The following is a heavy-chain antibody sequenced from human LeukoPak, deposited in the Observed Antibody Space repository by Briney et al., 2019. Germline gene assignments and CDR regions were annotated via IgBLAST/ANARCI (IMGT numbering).Heavy chain of an antibody. D-gene: IGHD2-2*01. CDR2: IYHSGST. V-gene: IGHV4-30-2*01. CDR1: GGSISSGGYS. J-gene: IGHJ6*02. Sequence: SQTLSLTCAVSGGSISSGGYSWSWIRQPPGTGLEWIVYIYHSGSTYYNPSLKSRVTISVDRSKNQFFLKLSSVTAADTAVYYCARANCSSTSCYPYYYYGMDVWGQGTTVTVSS. CDR3: ARANCSSTSCYPYYYYGMDV.